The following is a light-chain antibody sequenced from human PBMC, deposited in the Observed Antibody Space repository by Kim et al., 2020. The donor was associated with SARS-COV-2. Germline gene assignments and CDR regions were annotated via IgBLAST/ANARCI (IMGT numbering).Light chain of an antibody. CDR2: GAS. Sequence: EIVMTQSPATLSVSPGERATLSCRASQSVSSNLAWYQQKPGQAPRLLIYGASTRATGIPARFSGSGSGTEFTLTISSLQSEDFAVYYCKKNNNWPQTLGQGTKVDIK. J-gene: IGKJ1*01. CDR3: KKNNNWPQT. CDR1: QSVSSN. V-gene: IGKV3-15*01.